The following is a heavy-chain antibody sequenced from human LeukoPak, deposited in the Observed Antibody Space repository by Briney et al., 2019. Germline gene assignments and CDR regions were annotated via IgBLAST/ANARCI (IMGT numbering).Heavy chain of an antibody. D-gene: IGHD3-10*01. CDR3: ARSGYYNGYDY. V-gene: IGHV3-74*03. CDR1: GFTFSGHW. Sequence: GGSLRLSCVASGFTFSGHWMHWVRQVPGKGLVAVSRITPDGRGTAYADSVKGRFTISRDNAKNTLYLEMNSLTAEDSALYYCARSGYYNGYDYWGQGTLVTVSS. CDR2: ITPDGRGT. J-gene: IGHJ4*02.